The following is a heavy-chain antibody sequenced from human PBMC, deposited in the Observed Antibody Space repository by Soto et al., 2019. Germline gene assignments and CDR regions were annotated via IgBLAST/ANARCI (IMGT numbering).Heavy chain of an antibody. CDR1: GFTFSSYW. V-gene: IGHV3-7*01. CDR2: IKQDGSEK. Sequence: GGSLRLSCAASGFTFSSYWMSWVRQAPGKGLEWVANIKQDGSEKYYVDSEKGRFTISRDNAKNSLYLQMNSLRAEDTAVYYCARDALPVGAPAPNAFDIWGQGTMVTVSS. J-gene: IGHJ3*02. CDR3: ARDALPVGAPAPNAFDI. D-gene: IGHD1-26*01.